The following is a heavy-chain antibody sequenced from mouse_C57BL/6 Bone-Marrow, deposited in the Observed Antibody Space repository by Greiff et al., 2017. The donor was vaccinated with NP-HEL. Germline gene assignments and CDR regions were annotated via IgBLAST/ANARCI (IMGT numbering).Heavy chain of an antibody. V-gene: IGHV1-22*01. Sequence: EVKLVESGPELVKPGASVKMSCKASGYTFTDYNMHWVKQSHGKSLEWIGYINPNNGGTSYNQKFKGKATLTVNKSSSTAYMELRSLTSEDSAVYYCARVDRGYFDYWGQGTTLTVSS. CDR1: GYTFTDYN. CDR2: INPNNGGT. J-gene: IGHJ2*01. D-gene: IGHD3-1*01. CDR3: ARVDRGYFDY.